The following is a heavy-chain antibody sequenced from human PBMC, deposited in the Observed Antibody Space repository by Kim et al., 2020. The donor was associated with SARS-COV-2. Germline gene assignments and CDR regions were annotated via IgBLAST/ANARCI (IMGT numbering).Heavy chain of an antibody. D-gene: IGHD6-13*01. CDR3: ARVPRQLAPFDI. J-gene: IGHJ3*02. V-gene: IGHV3-66*01. Sequence: YYADAVKGRFTISRDNSKNTLYLQMNSLRAEDTAVYYCARVPRQLAPFDIWGQGTMVTVSS.